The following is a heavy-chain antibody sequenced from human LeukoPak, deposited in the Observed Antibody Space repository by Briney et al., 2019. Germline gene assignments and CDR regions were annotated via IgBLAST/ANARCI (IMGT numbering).Heavy chain of an antibody. Sequence: RASVKVSCKASGGTFSSYAISWVRQAPGQGLEWMGGIIPIVGTANYAQKFQGRVTITTDESTSTAYMELSSLRSEDTAVYYCARGPSGSPMVWFDPWGQGTLVTVSS. V-gene: IGHV1-69*05. CDR2: IIPIVGTA. D-gene: IGHD3-22*01. CDR3: ARGPSGSPMVWFDP. J-gene: IGHJ5*02. CDR1: GGTFSSYA.